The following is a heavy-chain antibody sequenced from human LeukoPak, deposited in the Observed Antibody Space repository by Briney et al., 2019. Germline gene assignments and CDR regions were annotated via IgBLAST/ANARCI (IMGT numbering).Heavy chain of an antibody. CDR1: GGSISSGGYY. CDR3: ARVEGGVYYWDSKRYFDL. V-gene: IGHV4-31*03. D-gene: IGHD3-22*01. CDR2: IYYSRSN. Sequence: SQTLSLTCTVSGGSISSGGYYWSCIRQHQGMGLEWIGYIYYSRSNYYNPSHKRRVTVSEDTFKKQFFLKLSPVTAAGTAVYYCARVEGGVYYWDSKRYFDLWGRGTLVT. J-gene: IGHJ2*01.